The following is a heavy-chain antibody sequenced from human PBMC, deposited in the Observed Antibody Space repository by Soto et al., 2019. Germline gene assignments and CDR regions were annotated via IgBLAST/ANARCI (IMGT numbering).Heavy chain of an antibody. CDR2: SRDKVNSYTT. CDR1: GFILSDHY. CDR3: TRGGSSSPYYDPMDV. Sequence: GSLRLSCAASGFILSDHYMDWVRQAPGKGLEWIGRSRDKVNSYTTQYAASVKGRFTISRDDSKDSLHLQMNNLETEDTAVYFCTRGGSSSPYYDPMDVWGQGTTVTVSS. V-gene: IGHV3-72*01. D-gene: IGHD6-6*01. J-gene: IGHJ6*02.